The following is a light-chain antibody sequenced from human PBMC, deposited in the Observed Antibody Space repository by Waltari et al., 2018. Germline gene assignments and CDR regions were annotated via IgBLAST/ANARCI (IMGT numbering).Light chain of an antibody. J-gene: IGKJ2*01. CDR1: QSITNS. CDR2: AAS. CDR3: QQSYSTPYT. V-gene: IGKV1-39*01. Sequence: DIQMTQSPSSLSAFVGDRVTITCRASQSITNSLNWYQEKPGKAPKLLVYAASGWQGWVPSRFSGSGSGTDFTLTISSLQAEDFATYYCQQSYSTPYTFGQGTKLEIK.